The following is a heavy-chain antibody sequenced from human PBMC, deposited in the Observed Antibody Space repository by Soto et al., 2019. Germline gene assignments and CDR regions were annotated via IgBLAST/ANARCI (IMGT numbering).Heavy chain of an antibody. CDR3: ARACSSTSCFYYYGMDV. D-gene: IGHD2-2*01. Sequence: SETLSLTCAVSGGSISSSNWWSWVRQPPGKGLEWIGEIYHSGSTNYNPSLKSRVTISVDKSKNQFSLKLSSVTAADTAVYYCARACSSTSCFYYYGMDVWGQGTTVTVSS. CDR2: IYHSGST. J-gene: IGHJ6*02. V-gene: IGHV4-4*02. CDR1: GGSISSSNW.